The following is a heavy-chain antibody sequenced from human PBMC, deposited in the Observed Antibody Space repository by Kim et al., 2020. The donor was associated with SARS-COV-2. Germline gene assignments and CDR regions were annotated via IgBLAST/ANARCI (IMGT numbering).Heavy chain of an antibody. D-gene: IGHD6-6*01. Sequence: SETLSLTCTVSGGSISSGGYYWSWIRQHPGKGLEWIGYIYYSGSTYYNPSLKSRVTISVDTSKNQFSLKLSSVTAADTAVYYCARGPRRRYSSSRLGDWGQGTLVTVSS. V-gene: IGHV4-31*03. CDR2: IYYSGST. J-gene: IGHJ4*02. CDR1: GGSISSGGYY. CDR3: ARGPRRRYSSSRLGD.